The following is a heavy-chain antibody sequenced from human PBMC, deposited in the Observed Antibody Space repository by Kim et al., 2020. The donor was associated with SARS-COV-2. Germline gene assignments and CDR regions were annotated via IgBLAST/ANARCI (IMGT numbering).Heavy chain of an antibody. Sequence: GGSLRLSCAASGFTFSSYWMSWVRQAPGKGLEWVANIKQDGSEKYYVDSVKGRFTISRDNAKNSLYLQMNSLRAEDTAVNYCARVTYSSSWYDAFDIWGQGTMVTVSS. CDR1: GFTFSSYW. J-gene: IGHJ3*02. D-gene: IGHD6-13*01. CDR2: IKQDGSEK. CDR3: ARVTYSSSWYDAFDI. V-gene: IGHV3-7*03.